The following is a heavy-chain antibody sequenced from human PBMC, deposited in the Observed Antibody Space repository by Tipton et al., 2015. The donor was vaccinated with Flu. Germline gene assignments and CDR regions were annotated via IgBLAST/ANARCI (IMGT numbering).Heavy chain of an antibody. CDR1: GGSISSYY. J-gene: IGHJ5*02. CDR3: ARRDYSNYVSDPKNWFDP. CDR2: IYRTGST. V-gene: IGHV4-59*08. Sequence: GLVKPSETLSLTCSVSGGSISSYYWSWIRLRQPPGKGLEWIGNIYRTGSTYYNPSLKSRVTISVDTSKNQFSLKVNSVTAADTAMYFCARRDYSNYVSDPKNWFDPWGQRTLVTVSS. D-gene: IGHD4-11*01.